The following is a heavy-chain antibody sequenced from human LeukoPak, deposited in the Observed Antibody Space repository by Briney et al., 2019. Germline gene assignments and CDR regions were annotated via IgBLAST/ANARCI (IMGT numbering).Heavy chain of an antibody. D-gene: IGHD2-15*01. CDR1: GFTVSSSA. CDR2: ISYDGGKK. J-gene: IGHJ5*02. Sequence: PGGSLRLSCAASGFTVSSSAMHWVRQAPGKGPEWVAGISYDGGKKYYADSVKGRFTISRDNSKNTLYLQMNSLRAEDTAVYYCAREYEGYCSGGSCFRGTYNWFDPWGQGTLVTVSS. V-gene: IGHV3-30*04. CDR3: AREYEGYCSGGSCFRGTYNWFDP.